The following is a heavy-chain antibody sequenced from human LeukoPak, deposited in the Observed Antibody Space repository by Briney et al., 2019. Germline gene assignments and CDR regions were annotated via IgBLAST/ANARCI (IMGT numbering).Heavy chain of an antibody. V-gene: IGHV3-23*01. CDR3: ARDSDVHCSGGSCTNFDY. Sequence: GGSLRLSCAASGFTFSSYAMSWVRQAPGKGLEWVSAISGSGGSTYYADSVKGRFTISRDNAKKSLYLQMNSLRAEDTAIYYCARDSDVHCSGGSCTNFDYWGQGTLVTVSS. CDR2: ISGSGGST. CDR1: GFTFSSYA. D-gene: IGHD2-15*01. J-gene: IGHJ4*02.